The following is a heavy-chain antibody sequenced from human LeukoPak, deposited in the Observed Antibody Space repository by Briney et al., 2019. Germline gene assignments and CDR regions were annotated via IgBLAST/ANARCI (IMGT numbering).Heavy chain of an antibody. CDR2: IYSGGST. CDR3: ASLDPGYDSSGYYPFDY. Sequence: ETLSLTCAVYGGSFSGYYWSWVRQAPGKGLEWVSVIYSGGSTYYADSVKGRFTISRDNSKNTLYLQMNSLRAEDTAVYYCASLDPGYDSSGYYPFDYWGQGTLVTVSS. V-gene: IGHV3-66*01. D-gene: IGHD3-22*01. J-gene: IGHJ4*02. CDR1: GGSFSGYY.